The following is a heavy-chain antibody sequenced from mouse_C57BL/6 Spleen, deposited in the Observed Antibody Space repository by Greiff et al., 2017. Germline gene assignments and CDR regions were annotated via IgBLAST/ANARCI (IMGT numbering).Heavy chain of an antibody. CDR3: TREAYYGNPFDY. V-gene: IGHV5-9-1*02. D-gene: IGHD2-10*01. Sequence: EVKLMESGEGLVKPGGSLKLSCAASGFTFSSYAMSWVRQTPEKRLEWVAYISSGGDYIYYADTVKGRFTISRDNARNTLYLQMSSLKSEDTAMYYCTREAYYGNPFDYWGQGTTLTVSS. CDR1: GFTFSSYA. J-gene: IGHJ2*01. CDR2: ISSGGDYI.